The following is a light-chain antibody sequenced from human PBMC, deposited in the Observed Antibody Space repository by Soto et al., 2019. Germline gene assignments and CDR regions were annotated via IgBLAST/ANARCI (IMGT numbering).Light chain of an antibody. CDR2: DVN. CDR1: SSDVGGYEY. Sequence: QSVLTQPASVSGSPGQSITISCTGTSSDVGGYEYVSWYQQHPGKAPKLMIFDVNSRPSGVSNRLSGSKSGNTASLTISGLQAEDEADYYCSSYTTSSTKVFGGGTKVTVL. V-gene: IGLV2-14*01. CDR3: SSYTTSSTKV. J-gene: IGLJ2*01.